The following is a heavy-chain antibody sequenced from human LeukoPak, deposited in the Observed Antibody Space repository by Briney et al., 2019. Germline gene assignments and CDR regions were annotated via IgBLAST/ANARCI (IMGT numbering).Heavy chain of an antibody. Sequence: GGSLRLSCAASGFTFSSYEMNWVRQAPGKGLEWVSYISSSGSTIYYADSVKGRFTISRDNAKNSLYLQMNSLRAEDTAVYYCAYSSRPFGAFDIWGQGTMVTVSS. D-gene: IGHD6-13*01. J-gene: IGHJ3*02. V-gene: IGHV3-48*03. CDR1: GFTFSSYE. CDR3: AYSSRPFGAFDI. CDR2: ISSSGSTI.